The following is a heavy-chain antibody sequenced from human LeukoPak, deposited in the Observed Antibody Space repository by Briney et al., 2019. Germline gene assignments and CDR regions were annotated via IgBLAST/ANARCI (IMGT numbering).Heavy chain of an antibody. Sequence: ASVKVSCKASGGTFSRYAISWVRQAPGQGLEWMGGIIPIFGTANYAQKFQGRDTITADEASTTAYMGLSGLRSEDTAVYYCATDASIYDSRGYYYLWWGQGTLVTVSS. CDR1: GGTFSRYA. CDR3: ATDASIYDSRGYYYLW. J-gene: IGHJ4*02. V-gene: IGHV1-69*13. D-gene: IGHD3-22*01. CDR2: IIPIFGTA.